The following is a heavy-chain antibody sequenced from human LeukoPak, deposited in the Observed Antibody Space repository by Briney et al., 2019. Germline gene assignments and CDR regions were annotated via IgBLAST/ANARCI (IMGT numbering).Heavy chain of an antibody. Sequence: GGSLRLSCAASGFTFSSYNMNWVRQAPGKGLEWVSSIISSSSYIYYADSVKGRFTISRDNAKNSLYLQMNSLRAEDTAVYYCARDYLASLRSALFARGDYWGQGTLVTVSS. V-gene: IGHV3-21*01. CDR2: IISSSSYI. CDR1: GFTFSSYN. CDR3: ARDYLASLRSALFARGDY. J-gene: IGHJ4*02. D-gene: IGHD3-10*01.